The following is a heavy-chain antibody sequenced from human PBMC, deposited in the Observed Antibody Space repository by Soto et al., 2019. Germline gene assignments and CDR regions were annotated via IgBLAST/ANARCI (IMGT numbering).Heavy chain of an antibody. CDR1: GDSVSRGSYH. J-gene: IGHJ4*02. CDR3: AKVGWGGDC. D-gene: IGHD7-27*01. CDR2: KPYTGIP. Sequence: SLTCRVSGDSVSRGSYHWSWIRQPPGKGLEWIGFKPYTGIPDYNPSLKSRVVISIDRSKNQFSLKLSSVTATDTAVYFCAKVGWGGDCWGQGNMVSVSS. V-gene: IGHV4-61*01.